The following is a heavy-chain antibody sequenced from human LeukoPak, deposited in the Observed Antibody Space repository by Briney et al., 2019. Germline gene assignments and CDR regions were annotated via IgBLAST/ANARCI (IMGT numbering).Heavy chain of an antibody. CDR2: INEDGSEK. V-gene: IGHV3-7*01. Sequence: GGSLRLSCVASGLTFSSYWMSWVRQAPGKGLEWVANINEDGSEKYYVDSVKGRFTISRDNAKNSLYLQMNSLRAEDTALYYCARAHHWGQGTLFTVSS. CDR1: GLTFSSYW. J-gene: IGHJ5*02. CDR3: ARAHH.